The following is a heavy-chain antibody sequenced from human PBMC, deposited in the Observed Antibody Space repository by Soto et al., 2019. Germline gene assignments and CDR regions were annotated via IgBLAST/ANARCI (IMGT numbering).Heavy chain of an antibody. CDR2: INANNGNT. CDR1: GYTFTSYG. D-gene: IGHD3-22*01. CDR3: ASSRRYYYDSSGLDAFDV. Sequence: ASVKVSCKASGYTFTSYGISWVRQAPGQGLEWMGWINANNGNTNYAQKLQGWVTMTRDTSISTAYMELSRLRSDDTAVYYCASSRRYYYDSSGLDAFDVWGQGTMVTVSS. V-gene: IGHV1-18*01. J-gene: IGHJ3*01.